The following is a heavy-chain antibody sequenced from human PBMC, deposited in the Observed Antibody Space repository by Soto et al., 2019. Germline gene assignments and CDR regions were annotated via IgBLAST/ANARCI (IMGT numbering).Heavy chain of an antibody. CDR1: GFTFSSYA. CDR3: AKRSRGYSYGYHGGPHDYFDY. J-gene: IGHJ4*02. Sequence: EVQLLESGGGLVQPGGSLRLSCAASGFTFSSYAMSWVRQAPGKGLEWVSAISGSGGSTYYADSVKGRFTISRDNSKNTLYLQMNSLRAEDTAVYYCAKRSRGYSYGYHGGPHDYFDYWGQGTLVTVSS. V-gene: IGHV3-23*01. D-gene: IGHD5-18*01. CDR2: ISGSGGST.